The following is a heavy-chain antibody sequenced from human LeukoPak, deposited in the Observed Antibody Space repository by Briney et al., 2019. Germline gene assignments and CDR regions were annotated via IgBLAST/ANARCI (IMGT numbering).Heavy chain of an antibody. J-gene: IGHJ4*02. V-gene: IGHV3-23*01. D-gene: IGHD6-13*01. Sequence: GGSLRLSCAGSGFIFSNYVLSWVRQAPGKGLEWVSSVVYGETTTYYTSSVKGRFTISRDNAKNSLYLQMNSLRAEDTALYYCARDGTYSSNLYFDYWGQGTLVTVSS. CDR1: GFIFSNYV. CDR2: VVYGETTT. CDR3: ARDGTYSSNLYFDY.